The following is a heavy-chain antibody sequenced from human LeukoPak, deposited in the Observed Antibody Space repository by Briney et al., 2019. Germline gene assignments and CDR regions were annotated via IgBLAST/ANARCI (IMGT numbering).Heavy chain of an antibody. J-gene: IGHJ3*02. CDR3: ARGDYYDSSGYFIDAFDI. CDR2: IKQDGSQK. V-gene: IGHV3-7*01. CDR1: GFTFSSFG. Sequence: GGSLRLSCAASGFTFSSFGMHWVRQAPGKGLEWVANIKQDGSQKFYVDSVKGRFTISRDNAKNSLYLQMNSLRVEDTALYYCARGDYYDSSGYFIDAFDIWGQGTMVTVSS. D-gene: IGHD3-22*01.